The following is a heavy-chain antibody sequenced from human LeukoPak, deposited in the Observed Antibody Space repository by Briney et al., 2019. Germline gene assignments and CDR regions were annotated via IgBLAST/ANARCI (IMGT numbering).Heavy chain of an antibody. CDR2: ISGSGGST. CDR3: AKHVLLWFGESSDAFDI. J-gene: IGHJ3*02. D-gene: IGHD3-10*01. CDR1: GFTFSSYG. Sequence: PGGSLRLSCAASGFTFSSYGMSWVRQAPGKGLEWVSAISGSGGSTYYADSVKGRFTISRDNSKNTLYLQMNSLRAEDTAVYYCAKHVLLWFGESSDAFDIWGQGTMVTVSS. V-gene: IGHV3-23*01.